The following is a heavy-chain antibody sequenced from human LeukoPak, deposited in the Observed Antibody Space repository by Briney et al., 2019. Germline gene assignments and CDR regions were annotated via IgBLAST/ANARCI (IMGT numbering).Heavy chain of an antibody. D-gene: IGHD6-13*01. CDR3: ARDRKQQLVLAH. Sequence: GGSLRLSCAASGFTFSSYGMHWVRQAPGKGLEWVAVISYDGSNKYYADSVKGRFTISRDNSKNTLYLQMNSLRAEDTAVYYCARDRKQQLVLAHWGQGTLVTVSS. CDR1: GFTFSSYG. V-gene: IGHV3-30*03. CDR2: ISYDGSNK. J-gene: IGHJ4*02.